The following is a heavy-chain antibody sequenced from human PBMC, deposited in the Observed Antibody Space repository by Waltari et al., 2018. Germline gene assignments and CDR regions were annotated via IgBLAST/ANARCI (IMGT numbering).Heavy chain of an antibody. V-gene: IGHV3-21*01. CDR3: ARDPERIAARPRWFDP. Sequence: EVQLVESGGGLVKPGGSLRLSCAASGFTFSSYSMNWVRQAPGKGLEWVSSISSSSSYIYYADSVKGRFTISRDNAKNSLYLQMNSLRAEDTAVYYCARDPERIAARPRWFDPWGQGTLVTVSS. CDR1: GFTFSSYS. J-gene: IGHJ5*02. CDR2: ISSSSSYI. D-gene: IGHD6-6*01.